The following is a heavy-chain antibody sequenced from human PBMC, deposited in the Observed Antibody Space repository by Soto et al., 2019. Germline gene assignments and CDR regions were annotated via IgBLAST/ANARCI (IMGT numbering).Heavy chain of an antibody. V-gene: IGHV4-59*01. D-gene: IGHD6-13*01. Sequence: SETLSLTCTVSGGSISSYYWSWIRQPPGKGLEWIGYIYYSGSTNYNPSLKSRVTISVDTSKNQFSLKLSAVTAADTAVYYCARGRPRYSSSWEDNWLDPWGQGTLVTVS. CDR3: ARGRPRYSSSWEDNWLDP. CDR1: GGSISSYY. CDR2: IYYSGST. J-gene: IGHJ5*02.